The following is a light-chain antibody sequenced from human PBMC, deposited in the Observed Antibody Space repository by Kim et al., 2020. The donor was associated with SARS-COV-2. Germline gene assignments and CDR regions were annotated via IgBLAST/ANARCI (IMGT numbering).Light chain of an antibody. J-gene: IGLJ3*02. CDR3: QAWDDTSAV. CDR2: QTA. V-gene: IGLV3-1*01. Sequence: LSPEQTASIACSGDRLGTKFVHWYQQKSGQSPALVIYQTARRPSGTPERFSGSLSGNTATLTIRGTQAMDEADYFCQAWDDTSAVFGGGTQLTVL. CDR1: RLGTKF.